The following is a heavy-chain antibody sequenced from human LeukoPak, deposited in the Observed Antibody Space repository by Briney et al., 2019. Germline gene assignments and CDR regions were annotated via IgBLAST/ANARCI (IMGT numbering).Heavy chain of an antibody. CDR3: ARDPKAEVGATSGFDY. CDR1: GYSISSGYY. D-gene: IGHD1-26*01. Sequence: PSETLSLTCAVSGYSISSGYYWGWIRQPPGKGLEWIGSIYHSGSTYYNPSLKSRVTISVDTSKNQFSLKLSSVTAADTAVYYCARDPKAEVGATSGFDYWGQGTLVTVSS. J-gene: IGHJ4*02. V-gene: IGHV4-38-2*02. CDR2: IYHSGST.